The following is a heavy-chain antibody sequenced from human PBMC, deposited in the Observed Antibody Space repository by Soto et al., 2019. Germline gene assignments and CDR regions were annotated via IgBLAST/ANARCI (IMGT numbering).Heavy chain of an antibody. D-gene: IGHD3-3*01. CDR2: IYYSGST. Sequence: PSETLSLTCTVSGGSIGSGGYYWSWIRQHPGKGLEWIGYIYYSGSTYYNPSLKSRVTISVDTSKNQFSLKLSSVTAAVTAVYYCARRGTGFLEWLEAPYYYYGMDVWGQGTTVTVSS. J-gene: IGHJ6*02. CDR3: ARRGTGFLEWLEAPYYYYGMDV. CDR1: GGSIGSGGYY. V-gene: IGHV4-31*03.